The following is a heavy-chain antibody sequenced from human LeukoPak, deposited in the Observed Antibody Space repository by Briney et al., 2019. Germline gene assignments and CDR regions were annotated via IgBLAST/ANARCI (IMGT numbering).Heavy chain of an antibody. D-gene: IGHD5-12*01. CDR1: GGSISSYY. J-gene: IGHJ6*02. V-gene: IGHV4-59*01. CDR2: IYYSGST. CDR3: ARDFRNSGYDYSYYYYGMDV. Sequence: SETLSLTCTVSGGSISSYYWSWIRQPPGKGLEWIGYIYYSGSTNYNPSLKSRVTISVDTSKNQFSPKLSSVTAADTAVYYCARDFRNSGYDYSYYYYGMDVWGQGTTVTVSS.